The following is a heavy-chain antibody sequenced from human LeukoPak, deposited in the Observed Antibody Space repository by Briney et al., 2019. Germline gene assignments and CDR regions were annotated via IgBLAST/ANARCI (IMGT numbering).Heavy chain of an antibody. J-gene: IGHJ5*02. CDR3: ASMVRGVIGWFDP. CDR1: GGSISSGGYS. V-gene: IGHV4-30-2*01. Sequence: SETLSLTCAVSGGSISSGGYSWSWIRQPPGKGLEWIGYIYHSGSTYYDPSLKSRVTISVDRSKNQFSLKLSSVTAADTAVYYCASMVRGVIGWFDPWGQGTLVTVS. CDR2: IYHSGST. D-gene: IGHD3-10*01.